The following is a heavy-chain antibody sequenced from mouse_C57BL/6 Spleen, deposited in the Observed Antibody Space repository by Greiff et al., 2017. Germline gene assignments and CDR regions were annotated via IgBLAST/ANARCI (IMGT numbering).Heavy chain of an antibody. CDR2: FHPYNDDT. CDR3: ARGIYDGYSRIYFDY. J-gene: IGHJ2*01. Sequence: VKLKESGAELVKPGASVKMSCKASGYTFTTYPIEWMKQNHGKSLEWIGNFHPYNDDTKYNEKFKGKATLTVEKSSSTVYLELSRLTSDDSAVYYCARGIYDGYSRIYFDYWGQGTTLTVSA. V-gene: IGHV1-47*01. D-gene: IGHD2-3*01. CDR1: GYTFTTYP.